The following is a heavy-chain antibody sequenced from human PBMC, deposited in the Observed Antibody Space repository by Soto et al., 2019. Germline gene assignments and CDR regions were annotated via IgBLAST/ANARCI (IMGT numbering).Heavy chain of an antibody. CDR2: IYQTTIT. V-gene: IGHV4-61*01. D-gene: IGHD1-7*01. Sequence: SETLSLTCTVSGGSVVSDIDYWSWFRQPPGKGLEWIAYIYQTTITNYNPSLRSRVTISVDSSKNQFSLKLTSVTAADTAVYYCARGLHWNYGYGYWGQGTLVTVSS. J-gene: IGHJ4*01. CDR1: GGSVVSDIDY. CDR3: ARGLHWNYGYGY.